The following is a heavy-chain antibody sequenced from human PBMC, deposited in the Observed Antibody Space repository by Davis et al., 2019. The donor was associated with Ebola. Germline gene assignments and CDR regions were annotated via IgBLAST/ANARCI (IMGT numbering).Heavy chain of an antibody. J-gene: IGHJ6*02. D-gene: IGHD6-13*01. CDR3: ARLSSTWSSLYGMDV. CDR2: INPANGHT. CDR1: GYTFTSYG. Sequence: ASVKVSCKASGYTFTSYGLHWVRQAPGQGLECMGWINPANGHTKYSQSFQGRVTITRDTSTRTAYLEVTNVTSEDTAVYYCARLSSTWSSLYGMDVWGQGTTVTVS. V-gene: IGHV1-3*01.